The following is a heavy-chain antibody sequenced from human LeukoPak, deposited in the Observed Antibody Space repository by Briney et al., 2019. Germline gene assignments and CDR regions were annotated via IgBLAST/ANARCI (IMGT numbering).Heavy chain of an antibody. CDR2: IYTSGST. V-gene: IGHV4-4*07. Sequence: SETLSLTCTVSGGSFSSYYWSSIRQPAGKGLEWIGRIYTSGSTNYNPSLKSRVTMSVDTSKNQFSLKLSSVTAADTAVYYCARVTTDSYYYYYMDVWGKGTTVTVSS. CDR1: GGSFSSYY. D-gene: IGHD4-11*01. J-gene: IGHJ6*03. CDR3: ARVTTDSYYYYYMDV.